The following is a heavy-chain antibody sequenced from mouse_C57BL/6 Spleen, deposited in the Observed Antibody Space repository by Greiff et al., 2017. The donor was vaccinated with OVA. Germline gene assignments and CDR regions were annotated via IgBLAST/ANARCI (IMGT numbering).Heavy chain of an antibody. J-gene: IGHJ4*01. Sequence: QVQLQQSGPELVKPGASVKISCKASGYAFSSSWMNWVKQRPGKGLEWIGRIYPGDGDTNYNGKFKGKATLTADKSSSTAYMQLSSLTSEDSAVYFCARPDYEGVYYAMDYWGQGTSVTVSS. CDR1: GYAFSSSW. V-gene: IGHV1-82*01. CDR2: IYPGDGDT. D-gene: IGHD2-4*01. CDR3: ARPDYEGVYYAMDY.